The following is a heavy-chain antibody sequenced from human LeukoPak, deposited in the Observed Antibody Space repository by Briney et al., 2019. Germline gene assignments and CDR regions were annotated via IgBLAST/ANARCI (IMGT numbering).Heavy chain of an antibody. J-gene: IGHJ5*02. V-gene: IGHV1-18*01. CDR2: ISAYNGNT. CDR1: GYTFTSYG. D-gene: IGHD2-2*01. CDR3: ARAGSSDVNWFDP. Sequence: SVQVSFKASGYTFTSYGISWVRQAPGQGLEWMGWISAYNGNTNYAQKLQGRVTMTTDTSTSTAYMELRSLRSDDTAVYYCARAGSSDVNWFDPWGQGTLVTVSS.